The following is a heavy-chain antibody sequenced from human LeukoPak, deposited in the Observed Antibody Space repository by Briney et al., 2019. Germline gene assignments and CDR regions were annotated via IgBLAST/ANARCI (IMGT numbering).Heavy chain of an antibody. Sequence: GGPLRLSCAASGFTFSSYAMSWVRQAPGKGLEWVSAISGSGGSTYYADSVKGRFTISRDNSKNTLYLQMNSLRAEDTAVYYCARGRVAAIRGPYYFDYWGQGTLVTVSS. J-gene: IGHJ4*02. CDR1: GFTFSSYA. CDR3: ARGRVAAIRGPYYFDY. CDR2: ISGSGGST. D-gene: IGHD2-15*01. V-gene: IGHV3-23*01.